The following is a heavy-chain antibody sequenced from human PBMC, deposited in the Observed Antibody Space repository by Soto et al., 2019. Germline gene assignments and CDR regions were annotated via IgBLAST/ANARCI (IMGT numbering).Heavy chain of an antibody. V-gene: IGHV1-69*05. CDR2: IIPIFGST. Sequence: SVKVSCKASGGTFSSYAISWVRQAPGQGLEWMGGIIPIFGSTSYAQKFQGRVTMTRDTSTSTVYMELSSLRSEDTAVYYCARDRCISTSCYGFDPWGQGTLVTVSS. J-gene: IGHJ5*02. CDR1: GGTFSSYA. CDR3: ARDRCISTSCYGFDP. D-gene: IGHD2-2*01.